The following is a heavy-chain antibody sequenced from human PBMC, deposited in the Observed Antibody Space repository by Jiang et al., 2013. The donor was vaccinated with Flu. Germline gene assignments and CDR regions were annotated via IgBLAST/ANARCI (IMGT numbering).Heavy chain of an antibody. J-gene: IGHJ4*02. CDR2: IIPIFGTA. CDR3: AGGGDGYNHAILDY. D-gene: IGHD5-24*01. CDR1: GGTFSSYA. Sequence: GAEVKKPGSSVKVSCKASGGTFSSYAISWVRQAPGQGLEWMGGIIPIFGTANYAQKFQGRVTITADESTSTAYMELSSLRSEDTAVYYCAGGGDGYNHAILDYWGQGTLVTVSS. V-gene: IGHV1-69*01.